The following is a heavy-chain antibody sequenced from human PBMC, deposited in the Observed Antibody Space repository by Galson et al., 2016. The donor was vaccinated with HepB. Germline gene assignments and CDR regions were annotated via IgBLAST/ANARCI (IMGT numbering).Heavy chain of an antibody. J-gene: IGHJ4*02. D-gene: IGHD1-26*01. Sequence: RQAPGKGLEWLSYISSSGTTIYYADSVKGRFTIPRDNAKNSLYLHMNSLRADNTALYYCAIRWDAFDYWGQETLVTVSS. CDR3: AIRWDAFDY. V-gene: IGHV3-11*01. CDR2: ISSSGTTI.